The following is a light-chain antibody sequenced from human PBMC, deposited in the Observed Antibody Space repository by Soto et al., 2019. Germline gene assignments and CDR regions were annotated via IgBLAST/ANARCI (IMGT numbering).Light chain of an antibody. CDR2: AAS. V-gene: IGKV1-6*01. Sequence: AIQMTQSPSSLSASVGARVTITCRASQGIRNDLGWYQQKPGKAPKLLIFAASSLQSGVPSRFSGSGSGTDFTLTISSLQPEDFATYYCLQDYNYPWTFGPGTKVEIK. CDR3: LQDYNYPWT. J-gene: IGKJ1*01. CDR1: QGIRND.